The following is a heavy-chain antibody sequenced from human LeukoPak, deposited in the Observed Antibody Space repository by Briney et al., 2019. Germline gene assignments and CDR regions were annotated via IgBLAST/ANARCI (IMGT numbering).Heavy chain of an antibody. CDR1: GFTFSTYT. J-gene: IGHJ4*02. Sequence: GGSLRLSCSASGFTFSTYTMHWVRQAPGKGLEYVLAISSNGGSTYHADSVKGRFTISRDNSKNTLYLQMSSLRAEDTAVYYCVNQISGWVYWGQGTLVTVSS. CDR3: VNQISGWVY. CDR2: ISSNGGST. V-gene: IGHV3-64D*06. D-gene: IGHD6-19*01.